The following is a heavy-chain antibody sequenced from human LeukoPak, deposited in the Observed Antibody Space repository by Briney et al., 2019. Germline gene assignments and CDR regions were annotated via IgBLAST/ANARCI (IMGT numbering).Heavy chain of an antibody. J-gene: IGHJ4*02. D-gene: IGHD1-14*01. CDR1: GFAFSGYA. CDR3: AKLHSATITADFDN. Sequence: GGSLRLSCAASGFAFSGYAMSWVRQAPGKGLEWVSGISIGGDYTYYADSVQGRFTISRDNSKNTLFLHMSNLRAEDTAKYYCAKLHSATITADFDNWGQGSLVIVSS. V-gene: IGHV3-23*01. CDR2: ISIGGDYT.